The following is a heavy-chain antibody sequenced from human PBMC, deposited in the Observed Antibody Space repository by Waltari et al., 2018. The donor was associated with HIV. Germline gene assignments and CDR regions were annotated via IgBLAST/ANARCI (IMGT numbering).Heavy chain of an antibody. CDR2: IYYSGST. J-gene: IGHJ4*02. Sequence: QLQLQESGPGLVKPSETLSLTCTLSGGSIRSSRDYWGWLPPSPGQLWEWIGSIYYSGSTYYNPSLKSRVTISVDTSKNQFSLKLSSVTAADTAVYYCARRGGGGTYYYDSSGYYFDYWGQGTLVTVSS. D-gene: IGHD3-22*01. CDR3: ARRGGGGTYYYDSSGYYFDY. CDR1: GGSIRSSRDY. V-gene: IGHV4-39*01.